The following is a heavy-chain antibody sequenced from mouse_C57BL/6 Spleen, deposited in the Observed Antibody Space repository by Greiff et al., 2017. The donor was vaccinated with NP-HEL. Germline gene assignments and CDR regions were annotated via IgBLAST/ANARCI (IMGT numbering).Heavy chain of an antibody. Sequence: QVQLQQSGPELVKPGASVKISCKASGYTFTDYYIHWVKQRPGQGLEWIGWIYPGSGHTKYNEKFKSKATLTVNTSSSAAYMQLSSLTSEDSAVYCCARGRSLYYAMDYWGQGTSVTVSS. D-gene: IGHD6-2*01. J-gene: IGHJ4*01. CDR3: ARGRSLYYAMDY. V-gene: IGHV1-84*01. CDR2: IYPGSGHT. CDR1: GYTFTDYY.